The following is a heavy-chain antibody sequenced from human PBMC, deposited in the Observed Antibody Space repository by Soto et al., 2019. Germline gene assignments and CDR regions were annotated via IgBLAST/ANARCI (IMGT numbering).Heavy chain of an antibody. Sequence: EVQLVESGGGLVQPGGSLRLSCAASGFTFSNSWMSWVRQAPGKGREWVANIKQDGIGKYYVDSVKGRFTISRDNARNSLYLQLNGLRAEDTAVYYCASDAFNFPEPVASEAFDIWGKGTMVSVSS. V-gene: IGHV3-7*01. D-gene: IGHD1-1*01. CDR1: GFTFSNSW. CDR3: ASDAFNFPEPVASEAFDI. J-gene: IGHJ3*02. CDR2: IKQDGIGK.